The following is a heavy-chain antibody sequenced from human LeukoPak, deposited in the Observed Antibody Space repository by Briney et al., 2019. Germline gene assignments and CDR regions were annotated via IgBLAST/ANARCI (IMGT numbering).Heavy chain of an antibody. CDR2: IYYSGRT. D-gene: IGHD6-13*01. Sequence: SETLSLTCTVSGGSLSSSSYYWRWLRQPPGTGLEWIGSIYYSGRTYYNPSLKRRVTISVDTSKNQFSLKLSSVTAADTAVYYCARVREYSSSWYPRYYYYMDVWGKGTTVTVSS. J-gene: IGHJ6*03. V-gene: IGHV4-39*07. CDR1: GGSLSSSSYY. CDR3: ARVREYSSSWYPRYYYYMDV.